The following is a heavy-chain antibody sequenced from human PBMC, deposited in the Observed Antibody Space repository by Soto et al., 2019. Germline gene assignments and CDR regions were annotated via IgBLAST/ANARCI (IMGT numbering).Heavy chain of an antibody. Sequence: PGGSLRLSCEASGFSFGSYSMNWVRQAPGKGPDWVSFITGRGTTTYYAASARGRFTVSXDNAKNSLPLEVKGLGDKXTAVYYCACLGYCSSATVKYYLDSYVMEFGAQGPTVTVSS. CDR1: GFSFGSYS. CDR3: ACLGYCSSATVKYYLDSYVMEF. V-gene: IGHV3-48*02. J-gene: IGHJ6*02. CDR2: ITGRGTTT. D-gene: IGHD2-2*01.